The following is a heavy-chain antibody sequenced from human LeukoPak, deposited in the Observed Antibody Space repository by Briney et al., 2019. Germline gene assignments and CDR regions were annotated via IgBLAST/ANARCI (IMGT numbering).Heavy chain of an antibody. CDR2: IKSKTDGGTT. Sequence: KTGGSLRLSCAASGFTFSNAWRSWVRKAPGKGLEWVGCIKSKTDGGTTDYAATVKGRFTISRDDSENTLYLQMNSLKTEDTAVYYCTTGPRSYYDILTGYYLLDYWGQGTLVTVSS. D-gene: IGHD3-9*01. CDR3: TTGPRSYYDILTGYYLLDY. J-gene: IGHJ4*02. CDR1: GFTFSNAW. V-gene: IGHV3-15*01.